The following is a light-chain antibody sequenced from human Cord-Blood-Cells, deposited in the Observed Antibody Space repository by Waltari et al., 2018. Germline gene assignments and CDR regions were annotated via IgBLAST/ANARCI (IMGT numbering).Light chain of an antibody. J-gene: IGLJ2*01. CDR1: SSDVGGYNY. CDR2: DVS. CDR3: SSYTSSRV. V-gene: IGLV2-14*01. Sequence: QSALTQPASVSGSPGQSITISCTGTSSDVGGYNYVSWYQQHPGKAPKLMIYDVSKRPSGVSNRFSGSKSGTTASLTVSGLQAEDEADYYCSSYTSSRVFGGGTKLTVL.